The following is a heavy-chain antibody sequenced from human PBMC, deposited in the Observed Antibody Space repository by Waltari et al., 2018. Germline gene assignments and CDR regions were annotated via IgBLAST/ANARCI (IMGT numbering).Heavy chain of an antibody. CDR2: IYSGGST. CDR1: GFTVSSNY. Sequence: EVQLVETGGGLIQPGGSLRLSCAASGFTVSSNYVSWVRQAPGKGLEWVSVIYSGGSTYYADSVKGRFTISRDNSKNTLYLQMNSLRAEDTAVYYCARGGVHCSSTSCYMDVWGQGTTVTVSS. V-gene: IGHV3-53*02. CDR3: ARGGVHCSSTSCYMDV. D-gene: IGHD2-2*01. J-gene: IGHJ6*02.